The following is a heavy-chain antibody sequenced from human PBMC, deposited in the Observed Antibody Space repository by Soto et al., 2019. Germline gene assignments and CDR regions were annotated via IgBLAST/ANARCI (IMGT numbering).Heavy chain of an antibody. Sequence: SETLSLTCDVSGAPRTTYYWSWIRQAPGKGLEWIGNVYHTGSTDYNSSLRSRVTISVDTSKNQFSLNMNSVTAADTAVYYCARSLFGSGWTLDSWGQGALVTVSS. CDR3: ARSLFGSGWTLDS. CDR2: VYHTGST. V-gene: IGHV4-59*13. J-gene: IGHJ4*02. D-gene: IGHD6-19*01. CDR1: GAPRTTYY.